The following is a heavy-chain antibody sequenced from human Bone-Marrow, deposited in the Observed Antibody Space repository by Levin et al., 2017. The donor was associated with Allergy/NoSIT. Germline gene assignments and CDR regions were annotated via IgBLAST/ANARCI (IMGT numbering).Heavy chain of an antibody. Sequence: LSLTCAASGFTFSIYWMHWVRQAPGKGLVWVSRINSVGSGTNYADSVKGRFTISRDNAKNTLYLQMNSLTVQDAAVYYCARTYTPKCTGRRCYPYFDYWGQGTLVTVSS. CDR2: INSVGSGT. D-gene: IGHD2-15*01. CDR1: GFTFSIYW. CDR3: ARTYTPKCTGRRCYPYFDY. J-gene: IGHJ4*02. V-gene: IGHV3-74*01.